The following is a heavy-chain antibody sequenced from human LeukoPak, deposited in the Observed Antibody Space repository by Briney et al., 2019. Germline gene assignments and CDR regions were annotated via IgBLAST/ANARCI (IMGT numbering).Heavy chain of an antibody. CDR2: FYTSGTT. J-gene: IGHJ6*03. Sequence: PSETLSLTCSVSGGSISNYYWSWIRQPAGSGLEWIGRFYTSGTTNYNPSLKSRVTMSVDTSKNQFSLNLSSVTAADTAVYYCAREKLEDGFYYCMDVWGKGTTVTVSS. D-gene: IGHD5-24*01. CDR1: GGSISNYY. V-gene: IGHV4-4*07. CDR3: AREKLEDGFYYCMDV.